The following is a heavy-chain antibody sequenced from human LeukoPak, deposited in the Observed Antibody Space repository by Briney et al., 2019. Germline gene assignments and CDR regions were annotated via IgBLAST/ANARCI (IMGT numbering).Heavy chain of an antibody. J-gene: IGHJ4*02. CDR3: ARGALDFDY. Sequence: GGSLRLSCAASGFTFSSYSMNWVRQAPGKGLEWVSYISSSSSTIYYADSVKGRFTISRDNARNSLYLHMNSLKDEDTAVYYCARGALDFDYWGQGTLVTVSS. CDR2: ISSSSSTI. CDR1: GFTFSSYS. V-gene: IGHV3-48*02.